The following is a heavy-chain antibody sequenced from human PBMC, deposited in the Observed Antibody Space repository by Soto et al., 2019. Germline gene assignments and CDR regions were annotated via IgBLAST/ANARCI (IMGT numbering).Heavy chain of an antibody. V-gene: IGHV3-48*03. CDR3: AIGYYSKKFDY. D-gene: IGHD3-22*01. Sequence: EVQLVESGGGVVQPGGSLRLSCAASGFSFSDYEMSWVRQAPGKGLEWVSYSSRSGSTIEYADSVKGRFTISRDYAKTSLYLQMSSLRVEDTAVYYCAIGYYSKKFDYWGQGTLVSVSS. J-gene: IGHJ4*02. CDR1: GFSFSDYE. CDR2: SSRSGSTI.